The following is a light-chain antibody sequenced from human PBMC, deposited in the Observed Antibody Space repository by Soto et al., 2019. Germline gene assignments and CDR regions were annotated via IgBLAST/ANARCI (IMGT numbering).Light chain of an antibody. CDR2: VVS. CDR3: SSYTTTSTYL. V-gene: IGLV2-14*01. Sequence: VLTQPASVSGSPGQSITITCTGTSSDVGGYKYVSWYQQHPGKAPKLLIYVVSNRPSGVSNRFSGSKAGNTASLTISGLRAEDEADYYCSSYTTTSTYLFGTGTKVTVL. CDR1: SSDVGGYKY. J-gene: IGLJ1*01.